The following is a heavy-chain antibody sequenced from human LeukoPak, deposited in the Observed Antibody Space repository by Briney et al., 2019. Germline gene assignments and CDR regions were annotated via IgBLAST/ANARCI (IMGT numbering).Heavy chain of an antibody. V-gene: IGHV4-59*05. CDR3: ADIQNFDY. D-gene: IGHD1-1*01. J-gene: IGHJ4*02. Sequence: SETLSLTCTVSGGSISSYYWSWIRQPPGKGLEWIGSIYYSGSTYYNPSLKSRVTISVDTSKNQFSLKLSSVTAADTAVYYCADIQNFDYWGQGTLVTVSS. CDR1: GGSISSYY. CDR2: IYYSGST.